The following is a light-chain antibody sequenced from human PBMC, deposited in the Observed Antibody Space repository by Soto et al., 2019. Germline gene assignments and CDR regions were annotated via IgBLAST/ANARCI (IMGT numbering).Light chain of an antibody. J-gene: IGLJ1*01. Sequence: YELTQPPSVSVAPGKTARITCGGNTIGSKSVHWSQQKPGQAPVLVIYYDSDRPSGLPERFSGSNSGNTATLTISRVEAGDEADYYCQVWDSSSDPRGVFGTGTKLTVL. CDR1: TIGSKS. V-gene: IGLV3-21*04. CDR3: QVWDSSSDPRGV. CDR2: YDS.